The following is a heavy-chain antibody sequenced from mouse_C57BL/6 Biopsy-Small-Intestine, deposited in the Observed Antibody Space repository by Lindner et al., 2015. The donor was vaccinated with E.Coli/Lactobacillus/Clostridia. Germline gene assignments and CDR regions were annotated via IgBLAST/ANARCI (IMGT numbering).Heavy chain of an antibody. J-gene: IGHJ3*01. V-gene: IGHV1-55*01. CDR2: IYPGSGST. CDR3: ARLDYDYDGGTS. D-gene: IGHD2-4*01. CDR1: GYPFTSYW. Sequence: VQLQESGAELVKPGASVKMSCKASGYPFTSYWITRVRQRPGQGLEWIGDIYPGSGSTNYNEKFKSKATLTVDTSSSTAYTQLNSLTSEDSAVYYCARLDYDYDGGTSWGQGTLVTVSA.